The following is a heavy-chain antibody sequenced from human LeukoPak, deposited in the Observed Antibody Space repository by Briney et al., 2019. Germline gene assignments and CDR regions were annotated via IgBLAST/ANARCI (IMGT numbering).Heavy chain of an antibody. D-gene: IGHD6-6*01. CDR1: GFTFSSYA. J-gene: IGHJ4*02. CDR2: ISYDGSNK. CDR3: AREYSSSAVEY. Sequence: PGGSLRLSCAASGFTFSSYAMHWVRQAPGKGLEWVAVISYDGSNKYYADSVKGRFTISRDNSKNTLYLQMNSLRAEDTAVYYCAREYSSSAVEYWGQGTLVTVSS. V-gene: IGHV3-30*04.